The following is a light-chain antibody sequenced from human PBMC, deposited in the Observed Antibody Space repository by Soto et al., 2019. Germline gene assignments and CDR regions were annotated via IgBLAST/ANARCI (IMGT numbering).Light chain of an antibody. J-gene: IGLJ3*02. Sequence: QSALTQPASVSESLGQSITISCSGTSSDIGGHNFVSWYQQLPGKTPKVLIYGVSNRPSGISNRFSGSKSGNTASLTISGLQAEDDADYYGSSYTFSNTWVFGGGTKLTVL. V-gene: IGLV2-14*01. CDR1: SSDIGGHNF. CDR2: GVS. CDR3: SSYTFSNTWV.